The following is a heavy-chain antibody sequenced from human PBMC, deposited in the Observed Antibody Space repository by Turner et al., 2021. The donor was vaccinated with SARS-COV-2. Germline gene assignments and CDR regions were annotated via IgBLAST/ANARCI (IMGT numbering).Heavy chain of an antibody. D-gene: IGHD3-22*01. CDR1: GGSISSSSYY. V-gene: IGHV4-39*01. J-gene: IGHJ6*02. CDR3: ARRLVVQGTDDYSYYYGMDV. Sequence: QLQLQESGPGLVKPSETLSLTCTVSGGSISSSSYYWGWIRQPPGKGLEWIGNIYYSGSTYYNPSLKSRFTISVDTSKNQFSLKLSSVTATDTAVYYCARRLVVQGTDDYSYYYGMDVWGQGTTVTVSS. CDR2: IYYSGST.